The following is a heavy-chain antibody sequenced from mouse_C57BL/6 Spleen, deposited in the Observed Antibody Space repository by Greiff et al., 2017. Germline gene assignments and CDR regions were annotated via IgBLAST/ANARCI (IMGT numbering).Heavy chain of an antibody. CDR1: GYSFTSYY. CDR2: IYPGSGNT. Sequence: VQLQESGPELVKPGASVKISCKASGYSFTSYYIHWVKQRPGQGLEWIGWIYPGSGNTKYNEKFKGKATLTADTSSSTAYMQLSSLTSEDSAVYYCARRNYSNPCYAMDYWGQGTSVTVSS. J-gene: IGHJ4*01. V-gene: IGHV1-66*01. CDR3: ARRNYSNPCYAMDY. D-gene: IGHD2-5*01.